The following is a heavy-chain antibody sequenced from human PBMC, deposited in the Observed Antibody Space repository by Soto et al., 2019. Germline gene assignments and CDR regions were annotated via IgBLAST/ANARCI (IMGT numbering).Heavy chain of an antibody. V-gene: IGHV3-66*01. CDR2: ISPDGST. Sequence: EVQLMESGGGLVQPGGSLRLSCTVSGFTFSSNYMHWVRQAPGKGLEWVSVISPDGSTYYTASVRDRFTISRDNSKNTVYLQMNSLRAEDTAVYFCARRALPHACVDYWGQGTLVTVSS. J-gene: IGHJ4*02. CDR3: ARRALPHACVDY. CDR1: GFTFSSNY. D-gene: IGHD2-15*01.